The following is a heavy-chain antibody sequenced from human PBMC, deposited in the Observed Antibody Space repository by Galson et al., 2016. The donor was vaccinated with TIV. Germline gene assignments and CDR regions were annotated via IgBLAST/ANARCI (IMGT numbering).Heavy chain of an antibody. Sequence: SLRLSCATSGFTFSRADINWVRQAPGKGLEWVSYISATGTYKYYADSVMGRFTISRDNAQNSLYLRLDSLRAEDTGVYYCATERGRTVVAAGPYFDSWGQGTLVTVSS. J-gene: IGHJ4*02. D-gene: IGHD2-21*01. CDR1: GFTFSRAD. V-gene: IGHV3-21*06. CDR2: ISATGTYK. CDR3: ATERGRTVVAAGPYFDS.